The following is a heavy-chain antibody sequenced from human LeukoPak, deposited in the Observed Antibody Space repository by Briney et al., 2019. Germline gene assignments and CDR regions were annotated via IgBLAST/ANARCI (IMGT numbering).Heavy chain of an antibody. CDR2: ISPSSHYI. CDR1: GFTFSNYS. Sequence: GGSLRLSCAGSGFTFSNYSINWVRQAPGKGLEWVSSISPSSHYIYYADSVRGRFTISRDNARNSLYLQMNSLRDEDTAVYYCARAWELKKYFDYWGQGTLVTVSS. D-gene: IGHD1-26*01. J-gene: IGHJ4*02. V-gene: IGHV3-21*04. CDR3: ARAWELKKYFDY.